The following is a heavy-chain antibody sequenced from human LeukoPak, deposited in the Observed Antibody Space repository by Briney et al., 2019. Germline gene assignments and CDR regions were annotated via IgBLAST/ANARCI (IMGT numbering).Heavy chain of an antibody. Sequence: GGALRLSCAASGFSLNNAWMSWVRQAPGKGLEWVGRIKSKTDGGTIDYAAPVKGRSTISRDDSKNMVYLLMNSLKTEDTAVYYCTTSYCDSSGFRAWGQGTLVTVSS. CDR3: TTSYCDSSGFRA. J-gene: IGHJ4*02. CDR1: GFSLNNAW. V-gene: IGHV3-15*01. CDR2: IKSKTDGGTI. D-gene: IGHD3-22*01.